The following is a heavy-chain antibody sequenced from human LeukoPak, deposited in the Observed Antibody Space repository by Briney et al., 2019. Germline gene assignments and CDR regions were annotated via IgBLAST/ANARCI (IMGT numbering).Heavy chain of an antibody. CDR2: ISGSGGST. CDR1: GFTCSSYA. Sequence: GGSLRLSCAASGFTCSSYAMSWVRQAPGKGQEWVSAISGSGGSTYYADSVEGRFTISRDNSKNTLYLQMNSLRAEDTAVYYCAKDAATTPAFDYWGQGTLVTVSS. CDR3: AKDAATTPAFDY. V-gene: IGHV3-23*01. J-gene: IGHJ4*02. D-gene: IGHD2-15*01.